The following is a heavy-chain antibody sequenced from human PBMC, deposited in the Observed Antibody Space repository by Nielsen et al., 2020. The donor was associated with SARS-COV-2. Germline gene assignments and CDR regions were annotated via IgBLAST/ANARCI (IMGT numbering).Heavy chain of an antibody. V-gene: IGHV1-46*01. Sequence: ASVKVSCKASGYTFTSSYMHWVRQAPGQGLEWLGIIKPSGGSKTYAQKFQDRVTMTRDTSTSTVYMELSGLRSEDTAVYYCARSLQLLSDWGQGTLVTVSS. D-gene: IGHD5-18*01. J-gene: IGHJ4*02. CDR1: GYTFTSSY. CDR2: IKPSGGSK. CDR3: ARSLQLLSD.